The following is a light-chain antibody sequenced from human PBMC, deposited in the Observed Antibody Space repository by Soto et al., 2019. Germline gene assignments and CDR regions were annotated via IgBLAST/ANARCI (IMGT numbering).Light chain of an antibody. J-gene: IGLJ3*02. CDR1: SSNIGSNY. Sequence: QSVLTQPPSASGTPGQRVTISCSGSSSNIGSNYVYWYQQLPGTAPKLLIYSNNQRPSGVPDRFSGSKSGTSASLAISGLRSEDEADYCCAAWDDSLSGRVFGGGTKVTVL. V-gene: IGLV1-47*02. CDR3: AAWDDSLSGRV. CDR2: SNN.